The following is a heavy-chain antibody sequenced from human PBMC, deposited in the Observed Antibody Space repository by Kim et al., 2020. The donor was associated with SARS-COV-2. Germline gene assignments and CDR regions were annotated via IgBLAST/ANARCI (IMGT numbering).Heavy chain of an antibody. CDR3: ARDRAIRGVIIRFDY. J-gene: IGHJ4*02. D-gene: IGHD3-10*01. V-gene: IGHV3-21*01. Sequence: DSVKGRFTISRDNAKNSLYLQMNSLRAEDTAVYYCARDRAIRGVIIRFDYWGQGTLVTVSS.